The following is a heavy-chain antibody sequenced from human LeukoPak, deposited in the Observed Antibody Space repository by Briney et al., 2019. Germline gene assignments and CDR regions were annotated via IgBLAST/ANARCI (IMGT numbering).Heavy chain of an antibody. CDR1: GDSVSSNSAA. V-gene: IGHV6-1*01. CDR3: ARELDITQGLNWFDP. D-gene: IGHD2-2*03. Sequence: SQTLSFTCAISGDSVSSNSAAWNWIRQSPSRGLEWLGRTYYRSKWYNDYAVSVKSRITINPDTSKNQFSLQLNSVTPEDTAVYYCARELDITQGLNWFDPWGQGTLVTVSS. J-gene: IGHJ5*02. CDR2: TYYRSKWYN.